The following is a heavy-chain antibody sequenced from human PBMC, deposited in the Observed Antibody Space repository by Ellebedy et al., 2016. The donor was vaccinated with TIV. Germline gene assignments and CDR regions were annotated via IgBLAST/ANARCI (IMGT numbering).Heavy chain of an antibody. D-gene: IGHD2-2*01. CDR1: GFTFSDYY. Sequence: GESLKISCAASGFTFSDYYMNWIRQVPGKGLEWVAYISSSGSSIYYADSVKGRFTISRDNVKKSLYLQMNRLRAEDTAVYYCASTYQWGQGTLVTVSS. CDR2: ISSSGSSI. V-gene: IGHV3-11*01. J-gene: IGHJ4*02. CDR3: ASTYQ.